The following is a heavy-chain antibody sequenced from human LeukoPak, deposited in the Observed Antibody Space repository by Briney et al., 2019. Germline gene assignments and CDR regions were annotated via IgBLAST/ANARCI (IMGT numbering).Heavy chain of an antibody. CDR3: AKGMYSSSSDAFDI. CDR2: IWYGGSNK. CDR1: GFTFSSYG. V-gene: IGHV3-30*18. J-gene: IGHJ3*02. Sequence: GRSLRLSCAASGFTFSSYGMHWVRQAPGKGLEWVAVIWYGGSNKYYADSVKGRFTISRDNSKNTLYLQMNSLRAEDTAVYYCAKGMYSSSSDAFDIWGQGTMVTVSS. D-gene: IGHD6-6*01.